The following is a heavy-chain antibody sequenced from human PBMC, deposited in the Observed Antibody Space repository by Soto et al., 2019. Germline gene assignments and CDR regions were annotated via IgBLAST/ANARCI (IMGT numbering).Heavy chain of an antibody. Sequence: ASVKVSCKASGYTLNHYALHWVRQAPGQRPEWMGWINTGNGDTKYSQKFQGRVTITRDTSANTVYMDLSSLSSEDTAAYYCARGSCSGGICVYYFDDWGPGTLVTVSS. J-gene: IGHJ4*02. CDR1: GYTLNHYA. CDR3: ARGSCSGGICVYYFDD. V-gene: IGHV1-3*04. D-gene: IGHD2-15*01. CDR2: INTGNGDT.